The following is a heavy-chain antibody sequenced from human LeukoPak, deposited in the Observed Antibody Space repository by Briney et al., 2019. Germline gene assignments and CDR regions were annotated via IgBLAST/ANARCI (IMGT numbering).Heavy chain of an antibody. V-gene: IGHV3-30-3*01. CDR1: GFTFSSYA. CDR3: ARDPSRLGYCSGGSCYEGGGFDY. J-gene: IGHJ4*02. Sequence: GGSLRLSCAASGFTFSSYAMHWVRQAPGKGLEWVAVISYDGSNKYYADSVKGRFTISRDNSKNTLYLQMNSLRAEDTAVYYCARDPSRLGYCSGGSCYEGGGFDYWGQGTLVTVSS. CDR2: ISYDGSNK. D-gene: IGHD2-15*01.